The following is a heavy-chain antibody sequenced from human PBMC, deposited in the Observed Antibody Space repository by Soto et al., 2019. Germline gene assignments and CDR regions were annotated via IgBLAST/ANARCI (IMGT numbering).Heavy chain of an antibody. CDR1: GYSFTSYW. CDR2: FDPSDSYT. V-gene: IGHV5-10-1*01. CDR3: AREPPLRWLQSFGDHEAFDI. Sequence: LGESLKISCQGSGYSFTSYWISWVRQMPGKGLEWLGRFDPSDSYTNYSPSFQGHVTISADKSISTAYLQWSSLKASDTAMYYCAREPPLRWLQSFGDHEAFDIWGQGTMVTVSS. J-gene: IGHJ3*02. D-gene: IGHD5-12*01.